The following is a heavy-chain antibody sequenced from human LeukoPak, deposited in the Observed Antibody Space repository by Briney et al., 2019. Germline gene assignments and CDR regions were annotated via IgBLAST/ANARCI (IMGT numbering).Heavy chain of an antibody. CDR3: ARGFGSPDY. J-gene: IGHJ4*02. Sequence: SETLSLTCTVSGVSISSYYWSWLRQPPGKGLEWIGHIYYSGRTTYNPSLKSRVTISVDTSKNQFSLNLSSVTAADTAVYYCARGFGSPDYWGQGTLVTVSS. V-gene: IGHV4-59*01. CDR2: IYYSGRT. D-gene: IGHD3-16*01. CDR1: GVSISSYY.